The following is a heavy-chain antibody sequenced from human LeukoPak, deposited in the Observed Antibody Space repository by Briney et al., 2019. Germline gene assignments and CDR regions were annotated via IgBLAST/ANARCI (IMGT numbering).Heavy chain of an antibody. V-gene: IGHV1-69*05. CDR2: IIPIFGTA. Sequence: SVKVSCKASGGTFHSYAISWVRQAPGQGLEWMGGIIPIFGTANYAQKFQGRVTITTDESTSTAYMELSSLRSEDTAVYYCARGIRFLEWSLPHDSPHYYYMDVWGKGTTVTVSS. CDR1: GGTFHSYA. D-gene: IGHD3-3*01. J-gene: IGHJ6*03. CDR3: ARGIRFLEWSLPHDSPHYYYMDV.